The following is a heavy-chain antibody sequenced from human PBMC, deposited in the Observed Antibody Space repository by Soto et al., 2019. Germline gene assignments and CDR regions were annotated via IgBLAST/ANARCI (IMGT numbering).Heavy chain of an antibody. CDR1: GFAFNNYG. D-gene: IGHD2-2*01. J-gene: IGHJ4*02. Sequence: GGSLRLSCAVPGFAFNNYGINWVRQAPGKGLEWVSSISKSDYTYYSDSVKGRFTISRDNAKNSVSLQMNTLRVEDTAVYYCAREDRIILPPGSDFWGQGTLVSVS. CDR3: AREDRIILPPGSDF. V-gene: IGHV3-21*01. CDR2: ISKSDYT.